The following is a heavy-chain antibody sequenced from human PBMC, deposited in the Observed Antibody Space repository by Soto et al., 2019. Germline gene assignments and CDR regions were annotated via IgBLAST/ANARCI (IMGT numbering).Heavy chain of an antibody. CDR3: ARRWGYSFDY. J-gene: IGHJ4*02. Sequence: SETLPLTWTVSGGSISSYYWGWIRRPPGKGLEWIGSIYYSGSTYYNPSLKSRVTISVDTSKNQFSLKLSSVTAADTAVYYCARRWGYSFDYWGQGTLVTVSS. CDR1: GGSISSYY. CDR2: IYYSGST. D-gene: IGHD7-27*01. V-gene: IGHV4-39*01.